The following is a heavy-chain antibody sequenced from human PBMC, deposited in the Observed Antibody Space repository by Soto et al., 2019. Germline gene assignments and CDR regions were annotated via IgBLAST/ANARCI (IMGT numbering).Heavy chain of an antibody. CDR3: ATRNLQYCSGGTCNPFDF. CDR2: ISISGDST. J-gene: IGHJ4*02. V-gene: IGHV3-23*01. D-gene: IGHD2-15*01. Sequence: GSRRLCCTASGCSFRTFALNRVRKTPGKGLEWVSTISISGDSTYYADSVKGRFTISRDNSKNTVFLQMNSLRAEDTAMYYCATRNLQYCSGGTCNPFDFWGQGALVTVSS. CDR1: GCSFRTFA.